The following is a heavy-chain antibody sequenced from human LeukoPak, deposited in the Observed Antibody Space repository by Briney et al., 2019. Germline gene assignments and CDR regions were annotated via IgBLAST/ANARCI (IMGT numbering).Heavy chain of an antibody. D-gene: IGHD7-27*01. V-gene: IGHV4-39*01. CDR2: IYYSGST. CDR1: GGSISSSSYY. J-gene: IGHJ5*02. CDR3: ARHELGIDWFDP. Sequence: PSETLSLTCTVPGGSISSSSYYWGWIRQPPGKGLEWIGSIYYSGSTYYNPSLKSRVTISVDTSKNQFSLKLSSVTAADTAVYYCARHELGIDWFDPWGQGTLVTVSS.